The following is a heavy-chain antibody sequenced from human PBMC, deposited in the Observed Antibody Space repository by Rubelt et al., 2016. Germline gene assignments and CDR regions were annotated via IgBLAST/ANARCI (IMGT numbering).Heavy chain of an antibody. CDR3: ATGTTVTTGLAY. CDR1: GASISSSSYY. J-gene: IGHJ4*02. V-gene: IGHV4-39*01. D-gene: IGHD4-17*01. Sequence: QLQLQESGPGLVKPSETLSLTCTVSGASISSSSYYWGWVRQHPGKGLEWIANIYYSGTTYYNPSLTRRVTISGDTSKSQISLKLSSVTAADTAVYYCATGTTVTTGLAYWGQGTLVTVSS. CDR2: IYYSGTT.